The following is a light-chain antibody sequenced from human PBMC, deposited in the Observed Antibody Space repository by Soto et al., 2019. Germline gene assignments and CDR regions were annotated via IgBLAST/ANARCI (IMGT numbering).Light chain of an antibody. CDR3: QQTFITPPLT. J-gene: IGKJ4*01. V-gene: IGKV1-39*01. CDR1: QSISTY. Sequence: DIQMTQSPSSLSASIGDRITITCRASQSISTYLNWYQQKPVKAPSLLIYGASTLQSGVPSRFSGSGSATDFTLTISSLQPEDFATYYCQQTFITPPLTFGGGTKVEIK. CDR2: GAS.